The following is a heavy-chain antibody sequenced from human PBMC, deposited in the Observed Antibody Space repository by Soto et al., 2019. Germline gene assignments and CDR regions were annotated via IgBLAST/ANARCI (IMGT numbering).Heavy chain of an antibody. Sequence: GGSLRLSCAASGFTFSSYSMNWVRQAPGKGLEWLSYISNSSSSIYYADSVKGRFTISRDKAKNSLYLQMNSLRAEDTAVYYCARDFYDSSSTYYSDNWGQGTLVTVSS. CDR1: GFTFSSYS. D-gene: IGHD3-22*01. CDR3: ARDFYDSSSTYYSDN. CDR2: ISNSSSSI. V-gene: IGHV3-48*01. J-gene: IGHJ4*02.